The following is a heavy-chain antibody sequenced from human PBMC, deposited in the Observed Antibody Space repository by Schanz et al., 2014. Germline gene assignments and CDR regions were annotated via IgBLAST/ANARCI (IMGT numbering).Heavy chain of an antibody. CDR2: INPIGGST. CDR1: GYTFTNFF. Sequence: QVHLVQSGAEVHKPGASLKISCKASGYTFTNFFLHWVRQAPGQGLEWMGIINPIGGSTTYAQKFRGAVTLTTDTSTDTAYLELTSLRSEDTAVYYCARGSPENMIPGELDYWGQGTLVTVSS. D-gene: IGHD3-16*01. J-gene: IGHJ4*02. V-gene: IGHV1-46*03. CDR3: ARGSPENMIPGELDY.